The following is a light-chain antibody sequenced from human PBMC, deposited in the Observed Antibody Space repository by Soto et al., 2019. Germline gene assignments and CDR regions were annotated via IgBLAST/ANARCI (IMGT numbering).Light chain of an antibody. CDR2: HTS. J-gene: IGKJ1*01. CDR1: QTVNSR. CDR3: QQYGSSPRT. V-gene: IGKV3-20*01. Sequence: EIVLTQSPATLSSSPGERATLSCRASQTVNSRLAWYQHKPGQAPRLLIYHTSNRATGIPDRFSGSGSGTDFTLTISRLEPEDFAVYYCQQYGSSPRTFGQGTKVDI.